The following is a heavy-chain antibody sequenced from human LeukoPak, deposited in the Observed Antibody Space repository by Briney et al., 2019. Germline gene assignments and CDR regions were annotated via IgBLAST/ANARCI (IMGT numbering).Heavy chain of an antibody. J-gene: IGHJ3*01. CDR2: ISSSSSYI. D-gene: IGHD3-22*01. Sequence: GGSLRLSCAGSGFSFGSNTMSWVRQAPGKGLEWVSSISSSSSYIYYADSVKGRFTISRDNAKNSLYLQMNSLRAEDTAVYYCARGRYDSSGYRGGTENWGQGTMVTVSS. CDR1: GFSFGSNT. CDR3: ARGRYDSSGYRGGTEN. V-gene: IGHV3-21*01.